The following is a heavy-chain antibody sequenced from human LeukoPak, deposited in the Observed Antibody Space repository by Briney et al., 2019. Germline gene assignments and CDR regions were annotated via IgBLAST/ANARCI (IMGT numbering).Heavy chain of an antibody. D-gene: IGHD3-22*01. CDR3: VTGNYYDSRGYYTFGH. CDR1: VFAFNKYR. V-gene: IGHV3-74*01. Sequence: GGSLRLSCAASVFAFNKYRMHWVRQTPGKGLVWVSRINGDGSTTSYADSVKGGFNISRDNAKNTLYLQMSSLRAEDTAVYYCVTGNYYDSRGYYTFGHWGQGTLVTVSS. CDR2: INGDGSTT. J-gene: IGHJ4*02.